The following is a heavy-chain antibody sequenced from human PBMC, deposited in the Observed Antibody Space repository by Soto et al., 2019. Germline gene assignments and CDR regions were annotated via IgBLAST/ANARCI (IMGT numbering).Heavy chain of an antibody. Sequence: XPVKGSYNASCYSFASYGISWVRQVPAHGLEWVGWISAYIGNPSYPQKLQCKVTMTTDTSPSKAYMELRSVRSDDRAVYHCARGYGGSYGYAFDMWGQGTMVTVS. CDR2: ISAYIGNP. CDR1: CYSFASYG. CDR3: ARGYGGSYGYAFDM. J-gene: IGHJ3*02. D-gene: IGHD1-26*01. V-gene: IGHV1-18*04.